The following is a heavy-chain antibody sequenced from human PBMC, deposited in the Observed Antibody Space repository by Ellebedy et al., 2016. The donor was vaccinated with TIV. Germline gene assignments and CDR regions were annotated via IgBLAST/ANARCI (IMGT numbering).Heavy chain of an antibody. CDR2: ISGSGGST. CDR1: GFTVSSNY. Sequence: GESLKISCAASGFTVSSNYMSWVRQAPGKGLEWVSAISGSGGSTYYADSVKGRFTISRENSKNTLYLQMNSLRAEDTAVYYCARARGVIGPYYFDYWGQGTLVTVSS. D-gene: IGHD3-10*01. V-gene: IGHV3-23*01. J-gene: IGHJ4*02. CDR3: ARARGVIGPYYFDY.